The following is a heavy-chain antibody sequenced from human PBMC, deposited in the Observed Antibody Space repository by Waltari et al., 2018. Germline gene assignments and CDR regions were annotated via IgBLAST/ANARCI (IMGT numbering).Heavy chain of an antibody. J-gene: IGHJ4*02. CDR3: ARKAGSGYPYGPFYYDN. CDR2: INVDGGYI. Sequence: EVHLAESGGGVVQLGGSLRLSCTGSGFRFGDSWMHWVRQAPGKGLEWVSRINVDGGYISYGDSVKGRFTISRDNAKNTVFLQLNSLRADDTAVYFCARKAGSGYPYGPFYYDNWGQETLVTVSS. V-gene: IGHV3-74*01. D-gene: IGHD5-12*01. CDR1: GFRFGDSW.